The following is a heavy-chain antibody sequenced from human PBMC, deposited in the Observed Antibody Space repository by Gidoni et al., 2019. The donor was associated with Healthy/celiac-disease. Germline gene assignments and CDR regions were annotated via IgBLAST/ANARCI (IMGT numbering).Heavy chain of an antibody. Sequence: QVQLVQSGAEVKKPGASLTVSCKASGYTFTSYYMHWVRQAPGQGLEWMGIINPSGGSTSYAQKFQGRVTMTRDMSTSTVYMELSSLRSEDTAVYYCATWELPDAFDIWGQGTMVTVSS. CDR3: ATWELPDAFDI. D-gene: IGHD1-26*01. CDR1: GYTFTSYY. CDR2: INPSGGST. V-gene: IGHV1-46*01. J-gene: IGHJ3*02.